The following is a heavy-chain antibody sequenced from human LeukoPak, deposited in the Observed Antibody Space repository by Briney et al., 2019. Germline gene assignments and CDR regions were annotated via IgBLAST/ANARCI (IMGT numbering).Heavy chain of an antibody. V-gene: IGHV5-51*01. J-gene: IGHJ5*02. CDR2: IYPADSDI. CDR1: GYSINNYW. Sequence: GESLKISCKGSGYSINNYWIGWVRQMPGKGLEWMGIIYPADSDIRYSPSFQGQVTISADKSISTAYLQWSSLKASDTAMYYCARQENCSGGSCYTWFDPWGQGILVTVSS. CDR3: ARQENCSGGSCYTWFDP. D-gene: IGHD2-15*01.